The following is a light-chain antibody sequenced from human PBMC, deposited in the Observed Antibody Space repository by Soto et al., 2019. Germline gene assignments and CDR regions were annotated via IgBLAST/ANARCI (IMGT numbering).Light chain of an antibody. J-gene: IGKJ4*01. V-gene: IGKV1-9*01. Sequence: DIPLTQSPSFLSASVGDRVSITCRASQGVNSYLAWYQQKPGKAPKLLIYGASTLQSGVPSRFSGSGSGTEFTLTVSSLQPEDFATYYCQQLNSYPLTFGGGTKVEIK. CDR3: QQLNSYPLT. CDR1: QGVNSY. CDR2: GAS.